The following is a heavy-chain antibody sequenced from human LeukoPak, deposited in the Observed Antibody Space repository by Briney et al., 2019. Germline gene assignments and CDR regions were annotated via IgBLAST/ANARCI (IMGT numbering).Heavy chain of an antibody. D-gene: IGHD6-19*01. CDR2: INHSGST. CDR1: GVSFSGYY. CDR3: ASGYSSGWYPDAFDI. Sequence: SETLSLTCAVYGVSFSGYYWSWLRQPPGKGLEWIGEINHSGSTNYNPSLKSRVTISVDTSKNQFSLKLSSVTAADTAVYYCASGYSSGWYPDAFDIWGQGTMVTVSS. J-gene: IGHJ3*02. V-gene: IGHV4-34*01.